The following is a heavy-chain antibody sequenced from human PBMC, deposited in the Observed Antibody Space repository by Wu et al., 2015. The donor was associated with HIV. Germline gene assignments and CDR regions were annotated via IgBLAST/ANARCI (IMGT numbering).Heavy chain of an antibody. Sequence: QVQLVQSGAEVRKPGASVKVSCKASGDTFASYDTNWVRQATGQGLEWMGWMNPSSGDTAYSQKFQGRVTITRNTSITTAYMELGGLRSEDTAVYFCARSPKLGHCLGTSCYMSDYWGQGTLVTVSS. CDR2: MNPSSGDT. V-gene: IGHV1-8*01. D-gene: IGHD2-2*02. CDR1: GDTFASYD. CDR3: ARSPKLGHCLGTSCYMSDY. J-gene: IGHJ4*02.